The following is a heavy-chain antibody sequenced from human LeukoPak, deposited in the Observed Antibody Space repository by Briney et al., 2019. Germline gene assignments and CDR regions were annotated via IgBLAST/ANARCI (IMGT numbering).Heavy chain of an antibody. CDR2: ISAYNGNT. D-gene: IGHD3-9*01. V-gene: IGHV1-18*04. CDR1: GYTFTSYY. Sequence: ASVKVSCKASGYTFTSYYMHWVRQAPGQGLEWMGWISAYNGNTNYAQKLQGRVTMTTDTSTSTAYMELRSLRSDDTAVYYCARDRNILTGYYISPSYYYYMDVWGKGTTVTISS. J-gene: IGHJ6*03. CDR3: ARDRNILTGYYISPSYYYYMDV.